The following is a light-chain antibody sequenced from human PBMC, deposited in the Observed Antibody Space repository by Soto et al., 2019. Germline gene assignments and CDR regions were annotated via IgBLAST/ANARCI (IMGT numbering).Light chain of an antibody. CDR3: QQYGSP. V-gene: IGKV3-20*01. J-gene: IGKJ5*01. CDR2: GAS. CDR1: QSVSSSY. Sequence: EIVLTQSPGTLSLSPGERATLSCRASQSVSSSYLAWYQQKPGQAPRLLIYGASSRATRIPDRFSGSGSGTDFTLTISRLEPEDFAVYYCQQYGSPFGQGTRLEIK.